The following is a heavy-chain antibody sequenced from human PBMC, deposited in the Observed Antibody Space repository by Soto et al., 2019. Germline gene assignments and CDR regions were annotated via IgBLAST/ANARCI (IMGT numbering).Heavy chain of an antibody. V-gene: IGHV3-11*06. Sequence: PGGSLRLSCAGSGFTFGDSYMSWIRQAPGKGLEWLSYISPGSRYPAYADSVKGRFTISRDNAKRSLYLQMMSLTPEDTAVYYCAKGWLIPGFGSWGQGTLVTVSS. J-gene: IGHJ5*01. D-gene: IGHD6-19*01. CDR3: AKGWLIPGFGS. CDR1: GFTFGDSY. CDR2: ISPGSRYP.